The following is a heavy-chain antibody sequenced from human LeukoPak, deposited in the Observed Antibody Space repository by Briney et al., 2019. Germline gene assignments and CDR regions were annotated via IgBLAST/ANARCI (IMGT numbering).Heavy chain of an antibody. CDR2: INWNGGST. CDR1: GFTFSDYY. CDR3: ARAGSSWYFDY. V-gene: IGHV3-20*04. J-gene: IGHJ4*02. D-gene: IGHD6-13*01. Sequence: GGSLRLSCAASGFTFSDYYMSWIRQAPGKGLEWVSGINWNGGSTGYADSVKGRFTISRDNAKNSLYLQMNSLRAEDTALYYCARAGSSWYFDYWGQGTLVTVSS.